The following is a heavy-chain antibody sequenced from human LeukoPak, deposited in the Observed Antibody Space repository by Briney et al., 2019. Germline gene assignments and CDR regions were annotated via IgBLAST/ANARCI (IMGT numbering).Heavy chain of an antibody. CDR2: INHSGTT. CDR3: ARPLGYCSSTSCPQPWFDP. CDR1: GGSFSGYY. Sequence: PSETLSLTCAVHGGSFSGYYWTWIHQPPGKGLEWIGEINHSGTTNYNPSLKSRVTISVDTSKNQFSLKLSSVTAADTAVYYCARPLGYCSSTSCPQPWFDPWGQGTLATVSS. V-gene: IGHV4-34*01. D-gene: IGHD2-2*01. J-gene: IGHJ5*02.